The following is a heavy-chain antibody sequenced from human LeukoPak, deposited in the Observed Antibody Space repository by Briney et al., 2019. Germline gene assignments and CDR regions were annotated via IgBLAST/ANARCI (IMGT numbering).Heavy chain of an antibody. V-gene: IGHV3-23*01. Sequence: GGSLRLSCAVSGFTFSDYYMSWIRQAPGKGLEWVSAISGSGGSTYYADSVKGRFTISRDNSKNTLYLQMNSLRAEDTAVYYCAKAFKFGVIIPPTYYYYYMDVWGKGTTVTVSS. CDR2: ISGSGGST. J-gene: IGHJ6*03. CDR3: AKAFKFGVIIPPTYYYYYMDV. D-gene: IGHD3-3*01. CDR1: GFTFSDYY.